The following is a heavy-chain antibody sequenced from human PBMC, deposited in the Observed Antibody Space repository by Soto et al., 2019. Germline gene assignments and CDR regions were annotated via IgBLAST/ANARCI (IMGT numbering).Heavy chain of an antibody. CDR3: ARGGAAGYESFHH. D-gene: IGHD6-13*01. J-gene: IGHJ1*01. V-gene: IGHV4-59*01. Sequence: SETLSLTCTISDASLSPYYWSWIRQPPGKALEWIGYIYFNGGTSYNPSLRSRVTVSVDTSKNQFSLKLNSVIAADTAVYYCARGGAAGYESFHHWGQGTPVTVSS. CDR2: IYFNGGT. CDR1: DASLSPYY.